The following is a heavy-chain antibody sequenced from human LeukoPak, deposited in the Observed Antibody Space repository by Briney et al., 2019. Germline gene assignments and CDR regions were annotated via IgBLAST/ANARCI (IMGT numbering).Heavy chain of an antibody. CDR3: ARRGRNYYYGSGSYYSNWFDP. CDR2: INHSGGT. D-gene: IGHD3-10*01. J-gene: IGHJ5*02. Sequence: SETLSLTCAVYGGSFSGYYWSWIRQPPGKGLEWIGEINHSGGTNYNPSLKSRATISVDTSKNQFSLKLSSVTAADTAVYYCARRGRNYYYGSGSYYSNWFDPWGQGTLVTVSS. CDR1: GGSFSGYY. V-gene: IGHV4-34*01.